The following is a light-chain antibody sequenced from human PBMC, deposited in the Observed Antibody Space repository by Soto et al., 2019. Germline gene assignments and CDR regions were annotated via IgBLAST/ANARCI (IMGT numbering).Light chain of an antibody. CDR2: GAS. CDR1: QSVSSN. V-gene: IGKV3D-15*01. CDR3: QHYITSLTT. Sequence: EIVMTQSPAALSVSPGERVTLSCRASQSVSSNLAWYQQKPGQPPRLLIYGASRRATGIPDRFIGSGSGTDFTLTISRLEPEDFAVYYCQHYITSLTTFGQGTKVDIK. J-gene: IGKJ1*01.